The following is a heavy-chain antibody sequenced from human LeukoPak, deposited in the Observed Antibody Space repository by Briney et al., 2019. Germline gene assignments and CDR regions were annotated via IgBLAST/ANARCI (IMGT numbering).Heavy chain of an antibody. V-gene: IGHV3-74*01. CDR1: GFTFNSYG. D-gene: IGHD4-11*01. J-gene: IGHJ4*02. Sequence: GGSLRLSCVASGFTFNSYGMHWVGQAPGKGLVWVSRINADGSGTDYADSVKGRFTISRDNAKNTLYLQMSSLRAEDTAVYYCARILYYKIGRSTVTFASEIDYWGQGALVTVSS. CDR2: INADGSGT. CDR3: ARILYYKIGRSTVTFASEIDY.